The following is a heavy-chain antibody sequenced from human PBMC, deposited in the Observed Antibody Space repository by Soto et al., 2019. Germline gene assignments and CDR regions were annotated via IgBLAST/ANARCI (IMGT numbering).Heavy chain of an antibody. CDR3: AREARPPYYDFWSGYYRDNWCDP. D-gene: IGHD3-3*01. CDR1: GVSVSSNSAA. J-gene: IGHJ5*02. Sequence: SRAPSLTCSISGVSVSSNSAAWSWIGQAPSGGLEWLGRTYCRSKWCNDYGVGEKSRITSNPDTSKNQFSLKLNSVNPEDTAVYYCAREARPPYYDFWSGYYRDNWCDPWGQGTLV. CDR2: TYCRSKWCN. V-gene: IGHV6-1*01.